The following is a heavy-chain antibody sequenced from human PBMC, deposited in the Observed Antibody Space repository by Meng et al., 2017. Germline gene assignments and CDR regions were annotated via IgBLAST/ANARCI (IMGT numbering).Heavy chain of an antibody. J-gene: IGHJ1*01. CDR2: ISAYNGNT. V-gene: IGHV1-18*01. D-gene: IGHD4-11*01. CDR3: AQTTVTTYSEYFQH. CDR1: GYTFTSYG. Sequence: QMAQSRGEVKNPGRTVNVLSKASGYTFTSYGISWVRQAPGQGLEWMGWISAYNGNTNYAQKLQGRVTMTTDTSTSTAYMELRSLRSDDTAVYYCAQTTVTTYSEYFQHWGQGTLVTVSS.